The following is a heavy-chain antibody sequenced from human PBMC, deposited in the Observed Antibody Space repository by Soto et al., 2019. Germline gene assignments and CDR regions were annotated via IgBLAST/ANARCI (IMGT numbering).Heavy chain of an antibody. CDR1: GYTFTSYG. D-gene: IGHD3-16*01. J-gene: IGHJ3*01. V-gene: IGHV1-18*04. CDR3: ARGIMMVHRGDAFDF. CDR2: ISAYNRKT. Sequence: QVQLVQSGGEVKKPWASVKVSCKDSGYTFTSYGLSWVRHVPGQGLEWMGWISAYNRKTIAAQNFQGRITRTTATSTSTAYMELRSLRSDDTAVYYCARGIMMVHRGDAFDFWGQGTMVTVSS.